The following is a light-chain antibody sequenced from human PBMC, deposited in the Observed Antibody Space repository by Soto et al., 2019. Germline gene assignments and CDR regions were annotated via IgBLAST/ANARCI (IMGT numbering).Light chain of an antibody. V-gene: IGKV3-15*01. CDR1: QSVNTI. Sequence: EIVMTQSPATLSVSPGERATLSCRASQSVNTILAWYQQKPGQAPRLLIYGASTRATGIPDRFSGSGSGTEFSLTISSLQSEDFSVYYCQQYNNWPWTVGQGTKVKIK. CDR3: QQYNNWPWT. J-gene: IGKJ1*01. CDR2: GAS.